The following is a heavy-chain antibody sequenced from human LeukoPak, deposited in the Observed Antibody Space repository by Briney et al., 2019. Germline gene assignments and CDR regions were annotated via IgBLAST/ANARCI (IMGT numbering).Heavy chain of an antibody. CDR2: ISAYNGNT. J-gene: IGHJ4*02. CDR3: VRDLPYSSSYDDDY. Sequence: ASVKVSCKASGYTFTSYGISWVRQAPGQGLEWMGWISAYNGNTNYAQKLQGSVTVTTDTSTSRAYMELRSLRSDDTAVYYCVRDLPYSSSYDDDYWGQGTLVTVSS. V-gene: IGHV1-18*01. CDR1: GYTFTSYG. D-gene: IGHD6-6*01.